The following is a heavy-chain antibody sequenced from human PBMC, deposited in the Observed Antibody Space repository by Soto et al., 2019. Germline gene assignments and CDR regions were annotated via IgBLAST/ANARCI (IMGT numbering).Heavy chain of an antibody. Sequence: GGSLRLSCAASGFTFSSYGMHWVRQAPGKXLEWVAVISYDGSNKYYADSVKGRFTISRDNSKNTLYLQMNSLRAEDTAVYYCAKDYLTGTIAVALYYYYRMDVWVQGTTVTFSS. J-gene: IGHJ6*02. CDR3: AKDYLTGTIAVALYYYYRMDV. D-gene: IGHD6-19*01. V-gene: IGHV3-30*18. CDR2: ISYDGSNK. CDR1: GFTFSSYG.